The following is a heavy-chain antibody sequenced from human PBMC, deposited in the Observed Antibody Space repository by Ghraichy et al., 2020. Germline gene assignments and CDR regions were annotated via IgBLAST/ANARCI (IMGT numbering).Heavy chain of an antibody. J-gene: IGHJ5*02. CDR2: INAGNGNT. V-gene: IGHV1-3*01. CDR1: GYTFTSYA. Sequence: ASVKVSCKASGYTFTSYAMHWVRQAPGQRLEWMGWINAGNGNTKYSQKFQVRVTITRDTSASTAYMELSSLRSEDTAVYYCARVLDSSSWNEISPWGQGTLVTVSS. CDR3: ARVLDSSSWNEISP. D-gene: IGHD6-13*01.